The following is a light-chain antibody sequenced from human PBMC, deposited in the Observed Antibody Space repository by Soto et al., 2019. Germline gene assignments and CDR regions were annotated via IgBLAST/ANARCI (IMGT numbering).Light chain of an antibody. V-gene: IGLV2-14*03. Sequence: QSVLTQHASVSGSPGQSITISCSGTSSDVGGYNFVSWYQVHPGKAPRLILYDVSSRPSGVSYRFSGSKSANTASLNISRLQAGDEADYYCSSYTTTTSLVVFGGGTKLTVL. J-gene: IGLJ2*01. CDR2: DVS. CDR1: SSDVGGYNF. CDR3: SSYTTTTSLVV.